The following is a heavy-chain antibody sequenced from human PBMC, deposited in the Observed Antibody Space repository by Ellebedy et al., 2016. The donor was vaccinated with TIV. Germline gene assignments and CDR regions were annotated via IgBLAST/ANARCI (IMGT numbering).Heavy chain of an antibody. CDR2: LQSGVTT. J-gene: IGHJ4*02. CDR1: GVTVSSNH. V-gene: IGHV3-66*01. D-gene: IGHD2-15*01. CDR3: TEARDGGGSVDY. Sequence: PGGSLRLSCAAPGVTVSSNHMNWVRQAPGKRLEWVSVLQSGVTTHYADSLKGRFTISRDNSKNTLYLQMNSLRTEDTAVYYCTEARDGGGSVDYWGRGTRVTVSS.